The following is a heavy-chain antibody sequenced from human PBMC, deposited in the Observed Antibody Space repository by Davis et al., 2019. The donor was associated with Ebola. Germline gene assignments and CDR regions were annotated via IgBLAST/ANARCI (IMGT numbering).Heavy chain of an antibody. CDR3: ARGGAFYYDSSGFSWSYSSYMDV. V-gene: IGHV4-34*01. CDR2: INHRENT. D-gene: IGHD3-22*01. Sequence: SETLSLTCALHGESFTGYYWTWIRQPPGKGLEWIGEINHRENTNYNPSLKSRVTISVDTSKKQFSLKLNSVTAADTAVYFCARGGAFYYDSSGFSWSYSSYMDVWGKGTTVTVSS. CDR1: GESFTGYY. J-gene: IGHJ6*03.